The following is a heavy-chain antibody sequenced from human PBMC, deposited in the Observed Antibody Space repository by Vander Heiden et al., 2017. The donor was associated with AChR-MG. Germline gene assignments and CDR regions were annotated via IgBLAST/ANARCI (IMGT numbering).Heavy chain of an antibody. J-gene: IGHJ4*02. V-gene: IGHV3-48*02. D-gene: IGHD3-9*01. CDR3: ARDPTVPPAPYFFDH. Sequence: DVQLVESGGGLIQPGGSLILSCAASGFPFSSHSMNWVRQVPGKGLEWVSYISSSGTTIYYADSVKGRFTISRDNAGDSLSLQMSRLRDEDTAVYYCARDPTVPPAPYFFDHWGLGTLVTVSS. CDR2: ISSSGTTI. CDR1: GFPFSSHS.